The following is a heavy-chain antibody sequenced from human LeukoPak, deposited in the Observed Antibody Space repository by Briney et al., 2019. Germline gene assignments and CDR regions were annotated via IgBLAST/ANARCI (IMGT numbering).Heavy chain of an antibody. CDR1: GYTFTGYY. CDR3: ARNYYVSGSYRNWFDP. CDR2: INPNRGGT. V-gene: IGHV1-2*02. J-gene: IGHJ5*02. D-gene: IGHD3-10*01. Sequence: GASVKVSCKASGYTFTGYYMHWVRQAPGQGLEWMGWINPNRGGTNYAQKFQGRVTMTRDTSISTAYMELRSLRSEDTAVYYCARNYYVSGSYRNWFDPWGQGTLVTVSS.